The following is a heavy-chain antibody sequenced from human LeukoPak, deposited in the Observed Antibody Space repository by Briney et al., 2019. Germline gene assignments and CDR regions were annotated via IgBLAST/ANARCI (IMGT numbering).Heavy chain of an antibody. CDR3: ARQYYDRTGYYYFDH. V-gene: IGHV4-39*01. Sequence: SETLSLTCTVSDGSISPYHWGWIRQPPGKGLEWIGSMYYSGSTYSNASLKSRVTISADTSKNQFSLKLSSVTAADTATYYCARQYYDRTGYYYFDHWTQGTLVTVSS. CDR2: MYYSGST. CDR1: DGSISPYH. J-gene: IGHJ4*02. D-gene: IGHD3-22*01.